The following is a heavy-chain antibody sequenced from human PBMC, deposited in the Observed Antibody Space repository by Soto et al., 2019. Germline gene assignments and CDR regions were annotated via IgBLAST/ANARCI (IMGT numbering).Heavy chain of an antibody. CDR1: GYAFSNYW. CDR3: GTQGGDGYHIAY. Sequence: GEYLKISCEGSGYAFSNYWINWVRQVPGKGLEWMGRIDPTDSFTNYSPSFQGHVTFSVDKSTSTAYVQWSSLKASDTAMYYCGTQGGDGYHIAYWGQGTLVTVSS. D-gene: IGHD2-21*01. V-gene: IGHV5-10-1*01. CDR2: IDPTDSFT. J-gene: IGHJ4*02.